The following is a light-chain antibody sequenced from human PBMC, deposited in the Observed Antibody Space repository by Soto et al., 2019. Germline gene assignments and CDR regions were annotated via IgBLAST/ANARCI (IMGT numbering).Light chain of an antibody. Sequence: EIVLTQSPATLSLSPGERGTLSCRASQSVSTYLAWYQQKPGQAPRLLIYDASNRATGIPARFSGSGSGTDFTLTISYIEAEDFAFYYCQQHSDWVTFGGGTKVEI. V-gene: IGKV3-11*01. CDR1: QSVSTY. CDR2: DAS. CDR3: QQHSDWVT. J-gene: IGKJ4*01.